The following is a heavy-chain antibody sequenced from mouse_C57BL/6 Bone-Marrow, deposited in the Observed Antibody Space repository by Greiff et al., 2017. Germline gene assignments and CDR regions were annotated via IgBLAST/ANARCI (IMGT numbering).Heavy chain of an antibody. CDR3: ARDRPFYYEYDGYFDV. CDR1: GFTFSDYY. CDR2: INYDGSST. D-gene: IGHD2-4*01. Sequence: EVQVVESEGGLVQPGSSMKLSCTASGFTFSDYYMAWVRQVPEKGLEWVANINYDGSSTYYLDSLKSRFIISRDNAKNILYLQMSSLKSEDTATYYCARDRPFYYEYDGYFDVWGTGTTVTVSS. J-gene: IGHJ1*03. V-gene: IGHV5-16*01.